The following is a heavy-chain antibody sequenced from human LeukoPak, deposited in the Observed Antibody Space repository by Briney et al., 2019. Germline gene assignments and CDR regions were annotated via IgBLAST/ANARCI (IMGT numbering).Heavy chain of an antibody. V-gene: IGHV3-21*01. CDR2: ISSSSYI. J-gene: IGHJ4*02. CDR3: ARGDYATGTTFDY. CDR1: GFTFSSYS. D-gene: IGHD1-7*01. Sequence: GGSLRLSCAASGFTFSSYSMNWVRQAPGKGLEWVSSISSSSYIYYADSVKGRFTISRDNAKNSLYLQMNSLRAEDTAVYYCARGDYATGTTFDYWGQGTLVTVSS.